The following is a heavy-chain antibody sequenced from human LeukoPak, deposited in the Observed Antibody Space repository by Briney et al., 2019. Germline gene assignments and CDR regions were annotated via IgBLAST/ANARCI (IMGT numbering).Heavy chain of an antibody. CDR2: MNPDGSTR. CDR1: GFTFTTSW. CDR3: ARDPFHGALDY. V-gene: IGHV3-7*01. Sequence: GGSLRLSCAASGFTFTTSWMSWVRQAPGKGLEWVADMNPDGSTRVYVDSVQGRFTISRDNAKNSVYLQISSLKGEDTAVYYCARDPFHGALDYWGQGTLVTVSS. J-gene: IGHJ4*02. D-gene: IGHD4/OR15-4a*01.